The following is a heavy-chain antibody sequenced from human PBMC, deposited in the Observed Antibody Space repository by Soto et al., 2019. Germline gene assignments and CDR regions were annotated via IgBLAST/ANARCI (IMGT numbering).Heavy chain of an antibody. J-gene: IGHJ3*02. CDR3: ASDIVVVVAATVRAQDAFDI. V-gene: IGHV3-23*01. D-gene: IGHD2-15*01. Sequence: GGSLRLSCAASGFTFSSYAMSWVRQAPGKGLEWVSAISGSGGSTYYADSVKGRFTISRDNSKNTLYLQMNSLRAEDTAVYYCASDIVVVVAATVRAQDAFDIWGPGTIVAV. CDR1: GFTFSSYA. CDR2: ISGSGGST.